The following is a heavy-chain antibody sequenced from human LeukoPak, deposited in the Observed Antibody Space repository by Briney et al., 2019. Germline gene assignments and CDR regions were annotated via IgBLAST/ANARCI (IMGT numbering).Heavy chain of an antibody. D-gene: IGHD3-10*01. CDR2: INPSGGST. CDR1: GYTFTSYY. CDR3: TREPPGYAFDS. J-gene: IGHJ3*02. V-gene: IGHV1-46*03. Sequence: GASVKVSRKASGYTFTSYYMHWVRQAPAQGLEGMGIINPSGGSTSYAQKFQGRATITRDTSTSPVYMELSSLRSADTAVYYCTREPPGYAFDSWGQGAMVTVSS.